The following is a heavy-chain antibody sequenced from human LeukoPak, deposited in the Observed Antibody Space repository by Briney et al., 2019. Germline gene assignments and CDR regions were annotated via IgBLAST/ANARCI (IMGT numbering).Heavy chain of an antibody. Sequence: GGSLRLSCAASGFTFSSYEMNWVRQAPGKGLEWVSYISSRGSTIYYADSVKGRFTISRDNAKNSLYLQMNSLRAEDTAVYYCARVEWIVGFDYWGQGTLVTVSS. D-gene: IGHD1-26*01. CDR1: GFTFSSYE. CDR2: ISSRGSTI. CDR3: ARVEWIVGFDY. V-gene: IGHV3-48*03. J-gene: IGHJ4*02.